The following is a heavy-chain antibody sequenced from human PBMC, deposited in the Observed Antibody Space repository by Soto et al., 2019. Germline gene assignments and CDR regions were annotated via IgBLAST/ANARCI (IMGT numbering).Heavy chain of an antibody. Sequence: QVQLVQSGAEVKKPGSSVKVSCKASGGTFSSYTISWVRQSPGQGLEWLGRIIPILGIANYAQKFQGSVTITADKTTSTAYMELSSLRSEDTAVYYCARVDCSSTSCYESGWFDPWGQGTLVTVSS. CDR2: IIPILGIA. J-gene: IGHJ5*02. D-gene: IGHD2-2*01. CDR3: ARVDCSSTSCYESGWFDP. V-gene: IGHV1-69*02. CDR1: GGTFSSYT.